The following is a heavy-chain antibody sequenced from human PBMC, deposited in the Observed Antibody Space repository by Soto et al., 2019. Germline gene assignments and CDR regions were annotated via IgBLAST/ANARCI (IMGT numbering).Heavy chain of an antibody. CDR3: AAAATYYYYYGMDV. V-gene: IGHV3-30-3*01. J-gene: IGHJ6*02. CDR1: GFTFSSYA. Sequence: GGSLRLSCAASGFTFSSYAMHWVRQAPGKGLEWVAVISYDGSNKYYADSVKGRFTISRDNSKNTLYLQMNSLRAEDTAVYYCAAAATYYYYYGMDVWGQGTTVTVSS. D-gene: IGHD6-13*01. CDR2: ISYDGSNK.